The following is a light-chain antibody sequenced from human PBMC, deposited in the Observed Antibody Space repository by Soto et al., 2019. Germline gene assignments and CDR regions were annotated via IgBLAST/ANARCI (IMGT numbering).Light chain of an antibody. CDR3: QQRSIWPPIT. J-gene: IGKJ5*01. CDR1: QSANNY. V-gene: IGKV3-11*01. Sequence: EIVLTHFPATLSLSPGERVTLSCRASQSANNYLAWYQQKPGQAPRLLVYDASNTATGVPARFSGSGSGTDFTLTISSLEPEDFAVYYCQQRSIWPPITFGQGTRLEIK. CDR2: DAS.